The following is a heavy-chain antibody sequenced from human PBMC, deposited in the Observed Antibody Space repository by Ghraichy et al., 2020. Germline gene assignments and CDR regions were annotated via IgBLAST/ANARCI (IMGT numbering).Heavy chain of an antibody. J-gene: IGHJ6*02. D-gene: IGHD6-13*01. Sequence: GESLNISCAASGFMLSSYRMNWVRQAPGKGLEWISSITSNSRNINYADSVKGRFTISRDNAKNSLYLQMNSLRAEDTAVYYCASRVAAGYYFYGLDVWGQGTTVTVSS. V-gene: IGHV3-48*04. CDR3: ASRVAAGYYFYGLDV. CDR2: ITSNSRNI. CDR1: GFMLSSYR.